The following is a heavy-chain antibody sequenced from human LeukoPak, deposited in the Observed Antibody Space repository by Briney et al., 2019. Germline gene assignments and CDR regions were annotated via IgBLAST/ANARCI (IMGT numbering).Heavy chain of an antibody. Sequence: PSETLSLTCTVSGYSISSGYYWGWIRQPPGKGLEWIGEISHSGSTNYNPSLKSRVTISVDTSKNQFSLKLSSVTAADTAVYYCARYMVRGTRGYYYYMDVWGKGTTVTVSS. J-gene: IGHJ6*03. CDR3: ARYMVRGTRGYYYYMDV. D-gene: IGHD3-10*01. CDR1: GYSISSGYY. V-gene: IGHV4-38-2*02. CDR2: ISHSGST.